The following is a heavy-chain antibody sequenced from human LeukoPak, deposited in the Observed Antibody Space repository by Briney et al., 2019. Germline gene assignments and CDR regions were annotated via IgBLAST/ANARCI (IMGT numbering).Heavy chain of an antibody. CDR1: GFTFSNAW. D-gene: IGHD3-10*01. CDR3: AKDLMRDRWFGES. Sequence: GGSLRLSCAASGFTFSNAWMNWARQAPGKGLEWVAFIRYDGNDKFYADSVKGRFTISRDTSKNTLYLQMNSLRTEDTAVYYCAKDLMRDRWFGESWGQGTLVTVSS. CDR2: IRYDGNDK. V-gene: IGHV3-30*02. J-gene: IGHJ5*02.